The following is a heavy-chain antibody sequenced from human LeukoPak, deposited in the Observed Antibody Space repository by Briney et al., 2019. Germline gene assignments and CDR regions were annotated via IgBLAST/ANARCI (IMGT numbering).Heavy chain of an antibody. Sequence: GGSLRLSCAASGFMFSSNWMSWVRLAPGKGLEWVANIKEDGTETYYVDSVKGRFTISRDNAKNSLYLQMYSLGVEDTAVYYCAKEGRSLQTYWGQGTLVTVSS. J-gene: IGHJ4*02. CDR1: GFMFSSNW. V-gene: IGHV3-7*03. D-gene: IGHD5-24*01. CDR2: IKEDGTET. CDR3: AKEGRSLQTY.